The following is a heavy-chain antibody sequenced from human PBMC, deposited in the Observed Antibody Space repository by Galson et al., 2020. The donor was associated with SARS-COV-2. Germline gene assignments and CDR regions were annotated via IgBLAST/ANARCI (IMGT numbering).Heavy chain of an antibody. V-gene: IGHV3-53*04. Sequence: GGSLRLSCAASGFTVSSHYMSWVRQAPGKGLEWVSVLHSGGGTYYADSVKGRFTISRHNSKNTLYLQMNSLRAEDTAVYYCARDLLNAFDIWGQGTMVTVSS. J-gene: IGHJ3*02. CDR1: GFTVSSHY. CDR3: ARDLLNAFDI. CDR2: LHSGGGT.